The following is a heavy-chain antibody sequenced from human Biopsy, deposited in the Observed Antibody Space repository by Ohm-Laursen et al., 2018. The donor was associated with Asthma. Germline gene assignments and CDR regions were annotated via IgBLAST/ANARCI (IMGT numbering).Heavy chain of an antibody. D-gene: IGHD4-17*01. Sequence: GTLSLTYTVSGDSINSYYWTWIRQPPGKGLEWIGYIYYTGTTNSNPSLKSRVTMSVDTSKNQFSLEVRSVTAADTAVYYCARGHYGDFHDWGQGNLVIVSS. V-gene: IGHV4-59*01. CDR1: GDSINSYY. CDR3: ARGHYGDFHD. J-gene: IGHJ1*01. CDR2: IYYTGTT.